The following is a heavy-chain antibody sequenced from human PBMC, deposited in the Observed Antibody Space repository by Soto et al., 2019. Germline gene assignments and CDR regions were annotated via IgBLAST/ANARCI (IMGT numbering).Heavy chain of an antibody. V-gene: IGHV1-18*01. Sequence: QVQLVQSGAEVKKRGASVKVSCKASGYTCTSYGISWVRQAPGQGLEWMGRISAYNGNTNNAQKLQGRVTMTTRTATSSAYMELRSLRSEDTAVYYCARRDYPVDYWGQGALVTVSS. CDR2: ISAYNGNT. CDR3: ARRDYPVDY. J-gene: IGHJ4*02. D-gene: IGHD3-16*01. CDR1: GYTCTSYG.